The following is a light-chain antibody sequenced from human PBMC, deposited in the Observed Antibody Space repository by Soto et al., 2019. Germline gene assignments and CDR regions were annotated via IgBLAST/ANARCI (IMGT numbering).Light chain of an antibody. CDR1: HSVNSH. J-gene: IGKJ5*01. CDR3: QQYKNWPL. CDR2: GAS. V-gene: IGKV3-15*01. Sequence: EIMMTQSPVTLYVSPGERVTLSCRTSHSVNSHVAWYQQKPGQAPRLLLYGASTRATGIPVRFSGSGFGTEFTLTISSLQSEDFAVYYCQQYKNWPLFGQGTRLEIK.